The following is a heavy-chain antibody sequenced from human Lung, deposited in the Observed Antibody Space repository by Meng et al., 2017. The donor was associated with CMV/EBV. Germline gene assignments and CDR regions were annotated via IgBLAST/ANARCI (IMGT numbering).Heavy chain of an antibody. CDR1: GYTFTGYY. Sequence: ASVXVSXKASGYTFTGYYIHWVRQAPGQGLEWMGWITPNSGGTNYAQKFQGRVTMTRDTAISTAYMELSRLRTDDTAVYYCARGPFYYYGRDVWGQGTTVTVSS. D-gene: IGHD3-10*01. V-gene: IGHV1-2*02. CDR2: ITPNSGGT. CDR3: ARGPFYYYGRDV. J-gene: IGHJ6*02.